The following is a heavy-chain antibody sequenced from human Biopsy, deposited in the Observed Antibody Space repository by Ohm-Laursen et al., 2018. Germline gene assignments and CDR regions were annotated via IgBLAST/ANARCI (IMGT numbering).Heavy chain of an antibody. CDR1: GYSMSTYY. V-gene: IGHV4-59*08. J-gene: IGHJ5*02. CDR3: ARHRGGMPSSGNWFDH. D-gene: IGHD2-2*01. CDR2: IYYSGST. Sequence: GTLSLTCRVSGYSMSTYYWSWIRQPPGKGLEWIGYIYYSGSTNYNPSLKSRVTISVDMSKNQFSLKLTSVAAADTAVYYCARHRGGMPSSGNWFDHWGQGTLVTVSS.